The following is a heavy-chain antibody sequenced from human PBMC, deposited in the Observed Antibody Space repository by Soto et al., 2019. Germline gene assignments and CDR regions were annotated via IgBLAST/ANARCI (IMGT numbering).Heavy chain of an antibody. Sequence: GGSLRLSCAASGFTFSSYGMHWVRQAPGKGLEWVAVISYDGSNKYYADSVKGRFTISRDNSKNTLYLQMNSLRAEDTAVYYCAKEALSGYSSSWFDYWGQGTLVTVSS. J-gene: IGHJ4*02. CDR2: ISYDGSNK. CDR3: AKEALSGYSSSWFDY. CDR1: GFTFSSYG. D-gene: IGHD6-13*01. V-gene: IGHV3-30*18.